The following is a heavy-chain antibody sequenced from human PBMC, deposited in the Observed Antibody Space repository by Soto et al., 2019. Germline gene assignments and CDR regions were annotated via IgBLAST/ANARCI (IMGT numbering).Heavy chain of an antibody. CDR3: ARDTPSQWLVLYYFDY. J-gene: IGHJ4*02. D-gene: IGHD6-19*01. Sequence: WGSLKISCVASGMSLSRYGMNLVRQDPGKGLEWVSSISSSSSYIYYADSVKGRFTISRDNAKNSLYLQMNSLRAEDTAVYYCARDTPSQWLVLYYFDYWGQGTLVTVSS. CDR2: ISSSSSYI. V-gene: IGHV3-21*01. CDR1: GMSLSRYG.